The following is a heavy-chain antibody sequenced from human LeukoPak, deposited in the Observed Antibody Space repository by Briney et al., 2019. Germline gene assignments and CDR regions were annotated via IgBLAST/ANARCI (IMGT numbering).Heavy chain of an antibody. D-gene: IGHD1-26*01. J-gene: IGHJ3*02. CDR3: ARDRRVGATWSVGAFDI. V-gene: IGHV3-48*03. CDR2: ISSSGDSI. CDR1: GFSLTTYE. Sequence: PGGSLRLSCAASGFSLTTYEMNWVRRAPGKGLEWVSYISSSGDSIYYADSVKGRFTISRDNAKNSLSLQMNSLRAEDTAIYYCARDRRVGATWSVGAFDIWGQGTMVTVSS.